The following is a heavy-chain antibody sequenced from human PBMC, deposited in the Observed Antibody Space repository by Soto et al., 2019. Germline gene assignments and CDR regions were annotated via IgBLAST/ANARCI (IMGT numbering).Heavy chain of an antibody. CDR1: GFTVSSNS. D-gene: IGHD3-22*01. Sequence: EVQLVETGGGLMQPGGSLGLSCAASGFTVSSNSMSWVRQPPGKGLEWVSVIYSGGSTYYTASVKGRFTISRDNSKNTLYLQMNSLRAEDTAVYYCVRHDSTGYYFDYWGQGTLVTVSS. CDR2: IYSGGST. J-gene: IGHJ4*02. V-gene: IGHV3-53*02. CDR3: VRHDSTGYYFDY.